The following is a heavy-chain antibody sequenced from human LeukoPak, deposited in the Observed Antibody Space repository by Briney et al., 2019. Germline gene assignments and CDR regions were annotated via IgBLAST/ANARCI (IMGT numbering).Heavy chain of an antibody. Sequence: SETLSLTCTVSGGSISSYYWSWIRQPPGKGLEWIGYIYYSGSTNYNPSLKSRVTISVDTSKNQFSLKLSSVTAADTAVYYCARFRSDNYYYGMDVWGQGTTATVSS. CDR1: GGSISSYY. J-gene: IGHJ6*02. CDR3: ARFRSDNYYYGMDV. V-gene: IGHV4-59*01. D-gene: IGHD3-22*01. CDR2: IYYSGST.